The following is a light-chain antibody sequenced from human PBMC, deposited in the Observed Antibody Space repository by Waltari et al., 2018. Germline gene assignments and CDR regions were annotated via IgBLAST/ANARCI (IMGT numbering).Light chain of an antibody. CDR2: DVS. CDR1: SSDVGGYHY. J-gene: IGLJ2*01. V-gene: IGLV2-11*01. Sequence: QSALTQPRSVSGSPGPSVTISCTGTSSDVGGYHYVSWYQQHPGNAPKLMIYDVSKRPSGVPDRFSGSKSGNTASLTISGLQAEDEADYYCCSYAGSYTVFGGGTKLTVL. CDR3: CSYAGSYTV.